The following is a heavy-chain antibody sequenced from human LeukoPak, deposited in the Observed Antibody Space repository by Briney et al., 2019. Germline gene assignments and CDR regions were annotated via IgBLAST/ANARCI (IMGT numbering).Heavy chain of an antibody. CDR2: IHPEGTEK. D-gene: IGHD6-13*01. J-gene: IGHJ4*02. Sequence: PGGSLRLSCADTGFTFSDYWMDWVRQAPGKGLEWVANIHPEGTEKYHADSVKGRFTISRDNVDNTLYLQMNSLRVNDTAIYYCAKNSGWYRYDSWGQGTLVTVSS. V-gene: IGHV3-7*03. CDR3: AKNSGWYRYDS. CDR1: GFTFSDYW.